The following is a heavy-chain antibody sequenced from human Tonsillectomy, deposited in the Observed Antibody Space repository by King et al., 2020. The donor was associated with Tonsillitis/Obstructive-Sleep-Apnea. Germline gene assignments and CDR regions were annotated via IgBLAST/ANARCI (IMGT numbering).Heavy chain of an antibody. D-gene: IGHD3-10*01. V-gene: IGHV4-34*01. CDR1: GGSFSGDY. CDR2: ITYSGST. J-gene: IGHJ3*02. CDR3: ARVVPAWFDAFDI. Sequence: VQLQQWGAGLLKPSETLSLTCGVYGGSFSGDYWSWIRQSPEKGLERIGKITYSGSTNYNPSLKSRVTISVDTSKTQFFLKVTSVTAADTAVYYCARVVPAWFDAFDIWGQGTVVTVSS.